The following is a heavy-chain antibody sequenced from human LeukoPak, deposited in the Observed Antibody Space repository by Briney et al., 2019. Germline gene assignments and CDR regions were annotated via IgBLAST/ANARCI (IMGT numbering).Heavy chain of an antibody. J-gene: IGHJ6*02. Sequence: PGGSLRLSCAASGFTFDDYAMHWVRQAPGKGLEWVSGISWNSGSIGYADSVKGRFTISRDNAKNSLYLQMDSLRAEDTALYYCAKDLVVPAAIPYYHYGMDVWGQGTTVTVSS. CDR1: GFTFDDYA. CDR3: AKDLVVPAAIPYYHYGMDV. D-gene: IGHD2-2*01. CDR2: ISWNSGSI. V-gene: IGHV3-9*01.